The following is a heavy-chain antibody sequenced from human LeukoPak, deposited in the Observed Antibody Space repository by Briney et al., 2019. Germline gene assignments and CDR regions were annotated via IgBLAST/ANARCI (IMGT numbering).Heavy chain of an antibody. Sequence: PGGSLRLSCAASGFAFSSFGMHWVRQAPGKGLEWVAVIWYDGTNKYYADSVKGRFTISRDNSKNTLYLQMNSLRAEDTAVYYCARILTSSIVQPFDYWGQGTLVTVSS. CDR2: IWYDGTNK. CDR1: GFAFSSFG. J-gene: IGHJ4*02. V-gene: IGHV3-33*01. D-gene: IGHD1-26*01. CDR3: ARILTSSIVQPFDY.